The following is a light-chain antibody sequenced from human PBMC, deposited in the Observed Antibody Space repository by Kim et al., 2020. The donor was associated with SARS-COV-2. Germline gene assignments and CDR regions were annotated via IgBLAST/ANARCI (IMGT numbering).Light chain of an antibody. CDR3: SSYAGSNNLI. CDR1: SSDIGGYYY. Sequence: GPSVTISCTGTSSDIGGYYYVSWYQQHPGKAPKLMIYEVSERPSGVPDRFSGSKSGNTASLTVSGLQAEDEADYYCSSYAGSNNLIFGGGTQLTVL. V-gene: IGLV2-8*01. J-gene: IGLJ2*01. CDR2: EVS.